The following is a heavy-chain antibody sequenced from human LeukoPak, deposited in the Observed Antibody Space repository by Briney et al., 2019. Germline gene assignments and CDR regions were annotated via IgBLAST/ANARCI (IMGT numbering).Heavy chain of an antibody. CDR3: AKFLGRQWLVHFDY. CDR2: ISGGGGST. J-gene: IGHJ4*02. D-gene: IGHD6-19*01. CDR1: GFTFSSYA. V-gene: IGHV3-23*01. Sequence: PGGSLRLSCAASGFTFSSYAMSWVRQAPGKGLEWVSAISGGGGSTYYADSVKGRFTISRDNSKNTLYLQMNSLRAEDTAVYYCAKFLGRQWLVHFDYWGQGTLVTVSS.